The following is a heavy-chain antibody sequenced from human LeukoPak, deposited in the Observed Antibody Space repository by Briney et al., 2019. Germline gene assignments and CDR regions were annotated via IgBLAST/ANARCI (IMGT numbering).Heavy chain of an antibody. J-gene: IGHJ6*02. CDR2: ISYDGSNK. CDR1: GFTFSSYA. V-gene: IGHV3-30-3*01. D-gene: IGHD6-19*01. Sequence: GGSLRLSCAASGFTFSSYAMHWVRQAPGKGLEWVAVISYDGSNKYYADSVKGRFTISRDNSKNTLYLQMNSLRGEYTAVYYCAREGIAVAGTFHYYDMVVWGQGTTVTVSS. CDR3: AREGIAVAGTFHYYDMVV.